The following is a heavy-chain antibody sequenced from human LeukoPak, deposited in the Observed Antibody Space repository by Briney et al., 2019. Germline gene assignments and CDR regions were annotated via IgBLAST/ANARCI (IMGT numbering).Heavy chain of an antibody. D-gene: IGHD3-22*01. CDR1: GYSFTSYW. CDR3: ARPYYDSSGNDAFDI. V-gene: IGHV5-51*01. CDR2: IYPGDSDT. J-gene: IGHJ3*02. Sequence: GESLKISCKGSGYSFTSYWIGWVRQMPGKGLEWMGIIYPGDSDTRYSPSFQGQVTISADKSISTAYLQWSNLKASDTAMYYCARPYYDSSGNDAFDIWGQGTMVTVSS.